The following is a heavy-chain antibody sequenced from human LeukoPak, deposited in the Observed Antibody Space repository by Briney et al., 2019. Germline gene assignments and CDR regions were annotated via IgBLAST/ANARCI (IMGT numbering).Heavy chain of an antibody. D-gene: IGHD3-10*01. CDR3: ASGSGSYRTPYYYMDV. CDR1: GFTFSSRD. V-gene: IGHV3-48*01. J-gene: IGHJ6*03. Sequence: PGGSLRLSCAASGFTFSSRDMNWVRQAPGKGLEWISYIGLSDTATLYADSVKGRFTISRDNSKNTLYLQMNNLRAEDTAVYYCASGSGSYRTPYYYMDVWGKGTTVTVSS. CDR2: IGLSDTAT.